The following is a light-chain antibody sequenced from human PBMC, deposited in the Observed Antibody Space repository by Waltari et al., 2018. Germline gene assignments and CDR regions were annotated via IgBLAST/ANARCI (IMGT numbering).Light chain of an antibody. Sequence: DIQMTQSTSSLSAFVGDRVTITCRASQSITSYLHWYQQKPGKAPKLLIYGASTLQSGVPSRFSGSGSGTDFTLTINSLQPEDFATYYCQQSYTIPTFGQGTKVEIK. V-gene: IGKV1-39*01. CDR2: GAS. J-gene: IGKJ1*01. CDR1: QSITSY. CDR3: QQSYTIPT.